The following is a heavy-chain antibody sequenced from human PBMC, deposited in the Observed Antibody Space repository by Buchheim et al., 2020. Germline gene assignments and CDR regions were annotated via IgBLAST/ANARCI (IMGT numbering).Heavy chain of an antibody. J-gene: IGHJ4*02. CDR2: VSNDGRDK. Sequence: QVRLVESGGGVVQPGRSLTLSCATSTFFNNYAMHWVRQAPGKGLEWVAVVSNDGRDKHHADSVKGRFLISRDNSRNTIFLQMNSLRTEDTAVYYCARDTSVSANYYFDYWGQGTL. V-gene: IGHV3-30*04. CDR1: TFFNNYA. D-gene: IGHD5/OR15-5a*01. CDR3: ARDTSVSANYYFDY.